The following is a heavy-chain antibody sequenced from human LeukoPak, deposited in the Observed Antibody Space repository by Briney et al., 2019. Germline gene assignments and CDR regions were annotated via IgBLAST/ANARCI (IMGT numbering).Heavy chain of an antibody. D-gene: IGHD3-22*01. V-gene: IGHV2-5*01. J-gene: IGHJ4*02. Sequence: SGPTLVNPTQTLTLTCTFSGFSLSSSGVGVGWIRQPPGKALEWLALIYLNDNKRYSPSLKSRLTITKDTSKNQVVLTMTNMDPVDTAAYYCAHRGAPDSSGYLVPFDYWGQGTLVTVSS. CDR2: IYLNDNK. CDR3: AHRGAPDSSGYLVPFDY. CDR1: GFSLSSSGVG.